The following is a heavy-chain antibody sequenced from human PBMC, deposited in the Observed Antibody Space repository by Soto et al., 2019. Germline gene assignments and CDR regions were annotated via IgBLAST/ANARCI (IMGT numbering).Heavy chain of an antibody. V-gene: IGHV4-31*03. CDR2: IYYSGST. CDR1: GGSISSGGYY. J-gene: IGHJ4*02. CDR3: ARVLGGTAHFDY. Sequence: SETLSLTCTASGGSISSGGYYWSWIRQHPGKGLEWIGYIYYSGSTYYNPSLKSRVTISVDTSKNQFSLNLSAVTAADTAVYYCARVLGGTAHFDYWGQGTLVTVSS. D-gene: IGHD3-16*01.